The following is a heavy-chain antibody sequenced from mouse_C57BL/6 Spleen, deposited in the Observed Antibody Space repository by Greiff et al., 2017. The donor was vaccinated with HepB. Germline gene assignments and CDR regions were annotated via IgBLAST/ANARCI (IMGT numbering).Heavy chain of an antibody. CDR3: ARFGYYYGSSNWYFDV. CDR1: GYAFSSSW. D-gene: IGHD1-1*01. Sequence: QVQLQQSGPELVKPGASVKISCKASGYAFSSSWMNWVKQRPGKGLEWIGRIYPGDGDTNYNGKFKGKATLTADKSSSTAYMQLSSLTSEDSAVYFCARFGYYYGSSNWYFDVWGTGTTVTVSS. V-gene: IGHV1-82*01. J-gene: IGHJ1*03. CDR2: IYPGDGDT.